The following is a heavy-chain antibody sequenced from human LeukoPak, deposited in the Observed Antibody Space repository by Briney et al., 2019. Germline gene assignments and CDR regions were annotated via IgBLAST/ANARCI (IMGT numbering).Heavy chain of an antibody. V-gene: IGHV3-7*02. CDR2: IKPDGSEK. CDR3: ARGTIIAH. CDR1: GLTFSGYW. D-gene: IGHD2-21*01. Sequence: GGSLRLSCAASGLTFSGYWMNWVRQAPGKGLEWVANIKPDGSEKYYVDSVKGRFTISRDNAKNSLYLQMNSLRAEDTAVYYCARGTIIAHWGQGTLVTVSS. J-gene: IGHJ4*02.